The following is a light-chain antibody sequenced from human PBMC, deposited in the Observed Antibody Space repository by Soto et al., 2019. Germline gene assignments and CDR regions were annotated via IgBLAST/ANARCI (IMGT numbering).Light chain of an antibody. CDR1: QIISTF. Sequence: DVQRTHSPSSLSASVGDRVTITFRASQIISTFLNWYQEKPGKAPKLLIYAASTLHRGVPSRFSGSGSGTDFTLTISSLHPEDSATYYCQQSYSTPPTFGQGTKVDIK. CDR2: AAS. CDR3: QQSYSTPPT. V-gene: IGKV1-39*01. J-gene: IGKJ1*01.